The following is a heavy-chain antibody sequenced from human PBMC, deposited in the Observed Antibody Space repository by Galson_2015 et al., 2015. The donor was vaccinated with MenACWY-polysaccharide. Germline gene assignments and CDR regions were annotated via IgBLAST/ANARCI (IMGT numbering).Heavy chain of an antibody. CDR2: IWYDGSYK. Sequence: SLRLSCAAAGFIFSNYGMHWVRQAPGKGLEWVALIWYDGSYKYYADSVKGRFTISRDNSQSTLYLQLNSVTTEDTAVYYCARVRMWIQPYFDYWGQGTLVTVSS. CDR3: ARVRMWIQPYFDY. V-gene: IGHV3-33*01. D-gene: IGHD5-18*01. CDR1: GFIFSNYG. J-gene: IGHJ4*02.